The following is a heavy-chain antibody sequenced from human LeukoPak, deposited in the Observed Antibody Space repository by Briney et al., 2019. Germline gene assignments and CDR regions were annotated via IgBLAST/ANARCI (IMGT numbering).Heavy chain of an antibody. CDR2: INPNSGGT. J-gene: IGHJ3*02. CDR3: ARGLPDYDFWSGYYPGWGAFDI. D-gene: IGHD3-3*01. V-gene: IGHV1-2*04. Sequence: ASVKVSCKASGYTFTGYYMHWVRQAPGQELEWMGWINPNSGGTNYAQKSQGWVTMTRDTSISTAYMELSRLRSDDTAVYYCARGLPDYDFWSGYYPGWGAFDIWGQGTMVTVSS. CDR1: GYTFTGYY.